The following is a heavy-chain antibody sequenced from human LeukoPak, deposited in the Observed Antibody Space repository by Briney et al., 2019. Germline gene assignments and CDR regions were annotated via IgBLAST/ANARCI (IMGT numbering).Heavy chain of an antibody. CDR1: GYTFTSYY. Sequence: GASVKVSCKASGYTFTSYYMHWVRQAPGQGLEWMGIINPSGGSTSYAQKFQGRVTMTRDMSTSTVYMELSSLRSEDTAVYYCARAPRYCSGGSCYSAHFDYWGQGTLVTVSS. D-gene: IGHD2-15*01. J-gene: IGHJ4*02. CDR3: ARAPRYCSGGSCYSAHFDY. CDR2: INPSGGST. V-gene: IGHV1-46*01.